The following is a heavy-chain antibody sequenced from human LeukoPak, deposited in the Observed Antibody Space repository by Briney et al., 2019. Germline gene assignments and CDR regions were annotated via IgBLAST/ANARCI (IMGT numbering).Heavy chain of an antibody. CDR3: AREQVVPAAIVT. J-gene: IGHJ5*02. CDR2: IYHSGST. D-gene: IGHD2-2*01. V-gene: IGHV4-30-2*01. CDR1: GGSISSGGYS. Sequence: PSETLSLTCAVSGGSISSGGYSWSWIRQPPGKGLEWIGYIYHSGSTYYNPSLKSRVTISVDRSKNLFSLKLSSVTAADTAVYYCAREQVVPAAIVTWGQGTLVTVSS.